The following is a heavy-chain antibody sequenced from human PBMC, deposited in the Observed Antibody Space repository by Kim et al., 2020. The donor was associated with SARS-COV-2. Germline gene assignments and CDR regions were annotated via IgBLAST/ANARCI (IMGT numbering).Heavy chain of an antibody. Sequence: LQSRVPISIDTSKNQFSLKLSSVTAADTAVYYCARGDTIFGVVINAFDIWGQGTMVTVSS. V-gene: IGHV4-31*02. CDR3: ARGDTIFGVVINAFDI. J-gene: IGHJ3*02. D-gene: IGHD3-3*01.